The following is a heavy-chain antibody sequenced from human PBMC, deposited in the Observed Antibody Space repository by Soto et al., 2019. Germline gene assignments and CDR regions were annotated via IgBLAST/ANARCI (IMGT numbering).Heavy chain of an antibody. CDR1: GFTFSGSA. D-gene: IGHD5-12*01. V-gene: IGHV3-73*02. Sequence: EVQLVESGGGLVQPGGSLKLSCAASGFTFSGSAMHWVRQASGKGLEWVGRIRSKANSYATAYAASVKGRFTISRDDSKNTAYLQMNSLKTEDTAVYYCTRPALVDIVDNWFDPWGQGTLVTVSS. CDR3: TRPALVDIVDNWFDP. CDR2: IRSKANSYAT. J-gene: IGHJ5*02.